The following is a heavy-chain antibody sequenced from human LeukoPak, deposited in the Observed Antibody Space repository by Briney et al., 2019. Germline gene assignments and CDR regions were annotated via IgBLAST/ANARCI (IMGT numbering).Heavy chain of an antibody. CDR2: INTNTGNP. J-gene: IGHJ4*02. D-gene: IGHD3-10*01. CDR3: AIGERTYYFDY. V-gene: IGHV7-4-1*02. Sequence: ASVKVSCKASGYTFTSYGISWVRQAPGQGLEWMGWINTNTGNPTYAQGFTGRFVFSLDTSVSTAYLQISSLKAEDTAVYYCAIGERTYYFDYWGQGTLVTVPS. CDR1: GYTFTSYG.